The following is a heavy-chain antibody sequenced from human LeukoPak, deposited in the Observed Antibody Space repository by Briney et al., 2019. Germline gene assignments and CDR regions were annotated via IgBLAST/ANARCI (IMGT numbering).Heavy chain of an antibody. CDR1: GGSISSSY. V-gene: IGHV4-4*07. J-gene: IGHJ4*02. CDR3: ARDGAGGSSSWYWQGYFDY. Sequence: RSETLSLTCTDSGGSISSSYSSWIRHTVRKGLGWIGRIYTSGSTTYNPPLKSRVTMSVDTSKNQFSLKLSSVTAAATAVYYCARDGAGGSSSWYWQGYFDYWGQGTLVTVSS. CDR2: IYTSGST. D-gene: IGHD6-13*01.